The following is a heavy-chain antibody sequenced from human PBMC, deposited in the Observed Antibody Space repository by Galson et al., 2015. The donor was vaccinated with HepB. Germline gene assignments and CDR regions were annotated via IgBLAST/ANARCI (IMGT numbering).Heavy chain of an antibody. V-gene: IGHV3-7*05. CDR3: ARVKRGEWYSFYYNGMDV. CDR2: IKEDGSEN. J-gene: IGHJ6*02. D-gene: IGHD3-10*01. Sequence: SLRLSCAASEFILSMYWMNWVRQAPGKGLEWVANIKEDGSENNYVDPVKGRFTISRDNAKNSLYLQMHSLRAEDTAVYYCARVKRGEWYSFYYNGMDVWGQGTTVTVSS. CDR1: EFILSMYW.